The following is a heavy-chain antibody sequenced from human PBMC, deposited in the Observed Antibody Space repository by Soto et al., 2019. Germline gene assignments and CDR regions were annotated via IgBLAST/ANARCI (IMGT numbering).Heavy chain of an antibody. Sequence: GESLKISCKGSGYRFINYWIGWVRQMPGKGLEWMGIINPGDSDTRYSPSFQGQVTISADKSISTAYLQWSSLKASDTAIYFCARSFTAGTAGDYWGQGTLVTVSS. CDR1: GYRFINYW. CDR2: INPGDSDT. CDR3: ARSFTAGTAGDY. D-gene: IGHD6-19*01. V-gene: IGHV5-51*01. J-gene: IGHJ4*02.